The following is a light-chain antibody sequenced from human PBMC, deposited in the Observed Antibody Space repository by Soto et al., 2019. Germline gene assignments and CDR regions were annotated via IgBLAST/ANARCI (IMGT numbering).Light chain of an antibody. CDR3: SSFTNTITRYA. V-gene: IGLV2-14*01. J-gene: IGLJ1*01. CDR1: SSDVGGYNY. CDR2: EVS. Sequence: QSALTQPASVSGSPGQSITISCTGTSSDVGGYNYVSWFQHHPGKAPKLIIYEVSYRPSGFSNRFSGSKSGDTASLTISGLQAEDEADYYCSSFTNTITRYAFGTGTKVTVL.